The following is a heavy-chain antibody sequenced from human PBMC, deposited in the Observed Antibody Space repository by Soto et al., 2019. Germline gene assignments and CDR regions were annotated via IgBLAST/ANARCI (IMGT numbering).Heavy chain of an antibody. J-gene: IGHJ4*02. D-gene: IGHD1-7*01. CDR1: GFTFSTYA. Sequence: GGSLRLSCAASGFTFSTYALSWVRQAPGKGLGWVSAISANGQGIYYADSVRGRFTISRNNSKNTIFLHMDSLRAEDTAVYYCAKDRNYPRDQFHDWGQGTLVTVSA. CDR3: AKDRNYPRDQFHD. CDR2: ISANGQGI. V-gene: IGHV3-23*01.